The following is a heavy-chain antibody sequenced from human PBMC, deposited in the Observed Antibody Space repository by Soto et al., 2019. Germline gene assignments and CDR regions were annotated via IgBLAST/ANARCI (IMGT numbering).Heavy chain of an antibody. V-gene: IGHV1-69*15. CDR3: AKDGGREGYFGNWFDP. Sequence: QVQLVQSGAEVKKPGSSVKVSCKASGGTFSNYAITGVRQAPGQGLEWLGRIIPIFGTRDYAQKFQGRVTITADDSPTTAYMELSSLRSDDTAVYYCAKDGGREGYFGNWFDPWGQGTLVTVYS. CDR1: GGTFSNYA. J-gene: IGHJ5*02. D-gene: IGHD2-15*01. CDR2: IIPIFGTR.